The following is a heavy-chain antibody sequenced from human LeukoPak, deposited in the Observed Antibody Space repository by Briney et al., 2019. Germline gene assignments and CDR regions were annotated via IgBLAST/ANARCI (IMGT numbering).Heavy chain of an antibody. J-gene: IGHJ4*02. Sequence: SETLSLTCAVYGVSFSGYYWSWVRQPPGKGLEWVGEINHSGSTNYNPSLKSRVTISVDTSKNQFSLKLSSVTAADTAVYYCARGSGRYGSDYWGQGTLVTVSS. CDR1: GVSFSGYY. CDR2: INHSGST. CDR3: ARGSGRYGSDY. D-gene: IGHD3-10*01. V-gene: IGHV4-34*01.